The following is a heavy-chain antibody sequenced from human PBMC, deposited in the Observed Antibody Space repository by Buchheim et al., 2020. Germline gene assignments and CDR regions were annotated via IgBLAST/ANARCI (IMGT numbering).Heavy chain of an antibody. D-gene: IGHD3-22*01. CDR1: GFSLSTSGVG. Sequence: QITLKESGPTLVKPTQTLTLTCTFSGFSLSTSGVGVGWIRQPPGKALEWLALIYWDDDKRYSPSLKSRLTITKDTSTNQVVLKITNMDPVDTATYYCAQARGSDYYDNTHFDYWGQGTL. CDR3: AQARGSDYYDNTHFDY. CDR2: IYWDDDK. J-gene: IGHJ4*02. V-gene: IGHV2-5*02.